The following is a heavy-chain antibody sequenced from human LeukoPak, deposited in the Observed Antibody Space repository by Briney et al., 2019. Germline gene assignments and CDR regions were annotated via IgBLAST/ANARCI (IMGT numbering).Heavy chain of an antibody. CDR2: IKQDGSEK. J-gene: IGHJ6*03. CDR3: ARAYSSSPHKYYYYYYYMDV. D-gene: IGHD6-13*01. V-gene: IGHV3-7*04. CDR1: GFTFSSYW. Sequence: GGSLRLSCAASGFTFSSYWMSWVRQAPGKGLEWVANIKQDGSEKYYVDSVKGRFTISRDNAKNSLYLQMNSLRAEDTAVYYCARAYSSSPHKYYYYYYYMDVWGKGTTVTVSS.